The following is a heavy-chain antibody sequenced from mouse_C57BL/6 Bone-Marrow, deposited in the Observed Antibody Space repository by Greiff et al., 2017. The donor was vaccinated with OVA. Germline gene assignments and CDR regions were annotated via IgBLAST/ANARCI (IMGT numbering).Heavy chain of an antibody. CDR1: GYTFTSYW. Sequence: QVQLQQPGAELVKPGASVKLSCKASGYTFTSYWMQWVKQRPGQGLEWIGEIDPSDSYPNYNQKFKGKATLTVVTSSSTAYMQLSSLTSEDSAVYYCARRGDYAYYYAMDYWGQGTSVTVSS. V-gene: IGHV1-50*01. D-gene: IGHD2-4*01. CDR3: ARRGDYAYYYAMDY. J-gene: IGHJ4*01. CDR2: IDPSDSYP.